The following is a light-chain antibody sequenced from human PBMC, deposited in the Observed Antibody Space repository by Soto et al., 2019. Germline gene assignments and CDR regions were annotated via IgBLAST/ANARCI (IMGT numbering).Light chain of an antibody. CDR1: SSDVGGYRY. Sequence: QSVLTQPPSASGSPGQSVTISCTGTSSDVGGYRYVSWYQQYPGKAPKLVIYDGTKRPSGVPDRFSGSNSGNTASLTISGLQAEDEADYYCCSYVTTPEIFGTGTKVTVL. CDR3: CSYVTTPEI. V-gene: IGLV2-8*01. CDR2: DGT. J-gene: IGLJ1*01.